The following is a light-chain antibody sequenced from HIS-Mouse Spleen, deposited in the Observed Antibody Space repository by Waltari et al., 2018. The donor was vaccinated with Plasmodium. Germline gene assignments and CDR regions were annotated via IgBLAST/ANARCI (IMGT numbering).Light chain of an antibody. CDR1: SSNIRTTY. CDR2: DNN. CDR3: GTWDSSLSAGVV. V-gene: IGLV1-51*01. Sequence: QSVLTQPPSVSAAPGQTVTISCSGISSNIRTTYVSWYQQLPGTAPKLLIYDNNKRPSGIPDRFSGSKSGTSATLGITGLQTGDEADYYCGTWDSSLSAGVVFGGGTKLTVL. J-gene: IGLJ2*01.